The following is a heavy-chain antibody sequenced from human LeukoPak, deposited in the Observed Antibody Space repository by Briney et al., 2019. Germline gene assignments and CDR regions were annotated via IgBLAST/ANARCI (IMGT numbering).Heavy chain of an antibody. CDR2: ICFDGSEQ. Sequence: GGSLRLSCAASGFTFSTYVIHWVRQAPGKGLEWVAVICFDGSEQYYADSVKGRFIISRDNSKSTSNLQLNSLRAEDTAVYYWAREGDSRLGELSPWGQGTLVTVSS. CDR1: GFTFSTYV. D-gene: IGHD3-16*02. J-gene: IGHJ1*01. V-gene: IGHV3-33*01. CDR3: AREGDSRLGELSP.